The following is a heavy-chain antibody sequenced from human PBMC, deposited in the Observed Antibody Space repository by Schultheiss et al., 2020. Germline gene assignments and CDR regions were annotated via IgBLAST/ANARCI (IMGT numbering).Heavy chain of an antibody. V-gene: IGHV1-8*03. CDR2: MNPNRGNT. CDR1: GYTFTSYD. Sequence: ASVKVSCKASGYTFTSYDINWVRQATGQGLEWMGWMNPNRGNTGYAQKFQGRVTITRDTSASTAYMELSSLRSEDTAVYYCARGRLRYCSGGSCQRDYYYYGMDVWGQGTTVTVSS. CDR3: ARGRLRYCSGGSCQRDYYYYGMDV. D-gene: IGHD2-15*01. J-gene: IGHJ6*02.